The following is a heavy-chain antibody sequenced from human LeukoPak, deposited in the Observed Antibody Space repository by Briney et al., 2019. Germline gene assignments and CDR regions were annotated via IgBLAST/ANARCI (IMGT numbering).Heavy chain of an antibody. CDR1: GYTFTSYG. CDR3: ARNLPSILFGELLGDGFDP. CDR2: ISAYNGNT. V-gene: IGHV1-18*01. Sequence: ASVKASCKASGYTFTSYGISWVRQAPGQGLEWMGWISAYNGNTNYAQKLQGRVTMTTDTSTSTAYMELRSLRSDDTAVYYCARNLPSILFGELLGDGFDPWGQGTLVTVSS. D-gene: IGHD3-10*01. J-gene: IGHJ5*02.